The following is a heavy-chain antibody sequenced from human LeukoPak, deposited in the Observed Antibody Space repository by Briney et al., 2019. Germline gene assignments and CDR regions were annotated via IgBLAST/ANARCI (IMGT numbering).Heavy chain of an antibody. CDR1: GGSFSGYY. V-gene: IGHV4-59*01. J-gene: IGHJ4*02. CDR2: IYYSGST. D-gene: IGHD2/OR15-2a*01. Sequence: SETLSLTCAVYGGSFSGYYWSWIRQPPGKGLEWIGYIYYSGSTNYNPSLKSRVTISVDMSKKQFSLKLSSVPAADTPVYYCARDSHLSGFDYWGQGTLVAVSS. CDR3: ARDSHLSGFDY.